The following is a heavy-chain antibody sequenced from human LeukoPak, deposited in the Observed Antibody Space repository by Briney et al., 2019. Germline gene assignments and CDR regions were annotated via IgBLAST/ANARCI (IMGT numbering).Heavy chain of an antibody. CDR1: GYSFTSYW. J-gene: IGHJ4*02. Sequence: GESLKISCKGSGYSFTSYWIGWVRQMPGKGLEWMGIIYPGDSDTRYSPSFQGQVTISTDKSISTAYLQWSNLKASDTAMYYCASLLGSSGYSIDYWGQGTLVTVSS. CDR2: IYPGDSDT. CDR3: ASLLGSSGYSIDY. D-gene: IGHD3-22*01. V-gene: IGHV5-51*01.